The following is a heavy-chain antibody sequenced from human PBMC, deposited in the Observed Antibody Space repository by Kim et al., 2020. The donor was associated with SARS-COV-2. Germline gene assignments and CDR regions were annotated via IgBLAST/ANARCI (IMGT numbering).Heavy chain of an antibody. CDR1: GFTVSSNY. D-gene: IGHD3-16*01. Sequence: GGSLRLSCAASGFTVSSNYMSWVRQAPGKGLEWVSVIYSGGITYYADAVKGRCTISRGNSKNTLDLQMNSMRAEDAAGEYCGGDWGGARGGCDPWG. CDR3: GGDWGGARGGCDP. J-gene: IGHJ5*02. V-gene: IGHV3-53*01. CDR2: IYSGGIT.